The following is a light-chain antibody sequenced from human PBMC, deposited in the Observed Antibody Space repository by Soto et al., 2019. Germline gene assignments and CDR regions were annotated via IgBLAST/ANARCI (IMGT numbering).Light chain of an antibody. J-gene: IGKJ1*01. CDR3: QQYNSYSGT. CDR1: QSISSW. V-gene: IGKV1-5*01. Sequence: GDRVTITCRASQSISSWLAWYQQKPGKAPKLLIYDASSLESGVPSRFSGSGSGTEFTLTISSLQPDDFATYYCQQYNSYSGTLGQGTKVDIK. CDR2: DAS.